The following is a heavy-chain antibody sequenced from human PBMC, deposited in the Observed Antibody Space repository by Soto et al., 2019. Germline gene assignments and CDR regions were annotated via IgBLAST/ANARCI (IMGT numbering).Heavy chain of an antibody. CDR3: ARDYGGAWYFDL. Sequence: QVQLQESGPGLVKPSQTLSLTCIVSGGSISSGGYCWSWIRQHPGKGLEWIGYTKYSGSTYYNPSLKSRVTISVDTSKNQFSLKLSSVTAADTAVYYCARDYGGAWYFDLWGRGTLVTVSS. D-gene: IGHD3-16*01. V-gene: IGHV4-31*03. J-gene: IGHJ2*01. CDR2: TKYSGST. CDR1: GGSISSGGYC.